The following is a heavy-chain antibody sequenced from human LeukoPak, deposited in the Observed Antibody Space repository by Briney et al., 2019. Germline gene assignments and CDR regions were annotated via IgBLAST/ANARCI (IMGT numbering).Heavy chain of an antibody. CDR3: ARGGYLPAATHIHDY. J-gene: IGHJ4*02. CDR1: GGSISSYY. Sequence: SGTLSFTCTVSGGSISSYYWSWVRQPPGKGLEWIWYIYTSGSTNYNPSLKSRVTISVDTSKNQFSLKLSSVTAADTAVYYCARGGYLPAATHIHDYGGRGTLVTVSS. V-gene: IGHV4-4*09. CDR2: IYTSGST. D-gene: IGHD2-15*01.